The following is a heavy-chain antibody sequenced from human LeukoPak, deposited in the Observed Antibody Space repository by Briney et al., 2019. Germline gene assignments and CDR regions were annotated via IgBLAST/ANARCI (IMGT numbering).Heavy chain of an antibody. V-gene: IGHV3-66*01. D-gene: IGHD3-10*01. J-gene: IGHJ4*02. CDR2: IYSGGST. CDR1: GFTVSTKY. CDR3: ARLHRGVRELY. Sequence: GGSLRLSCAVSGFTVSTKYMSWVRQAPGQGLEWVSVIYSGGSTYYADSVKGRFTISRDSSENTLYLQMNSLRVEDTAVYYCARLHRGVRELYWGPGTLVTVSS.